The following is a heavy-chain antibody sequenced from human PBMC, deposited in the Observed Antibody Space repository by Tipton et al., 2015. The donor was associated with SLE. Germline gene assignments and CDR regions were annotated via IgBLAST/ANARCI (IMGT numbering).Heavy chain of an antibody. J-gene: IGHJ6*02. V-gene: IGHV5-51*03. CDR3: ARPAATYYDWMDV. CDR1: GYTFTSYW. CDR2: IYPGDSET. Sequence: VQLVQSGAEVKKPGESLKISCKGSGYTFTSYWIGWVRQMPGKGLEWMGVIYPGDSETRYSPSFQGQVSISVDTSISTTYLQWSSLKASDTAIYYCARPAATYYDWMDVWGQGTTVTVSS. D-gene: IGHD3-3*01.